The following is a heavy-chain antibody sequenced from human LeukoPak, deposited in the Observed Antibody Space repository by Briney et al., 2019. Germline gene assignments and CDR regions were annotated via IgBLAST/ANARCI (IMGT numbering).Heavy chain of an antibody. CDR3: ARDLEILTVSWFDP. V-gene: IGHV1-2*02. CDR2: INPNSGGT. Sequence: ASVKVSCKASGYTFTSYDINWVRQATGQGLEWMGWINPNSGGTNYAQEFQGRVTMTRDTSISTAYMELSRLRSDDTAVYYCARDLEILTVSWFDPWGQGTLVTVSS. J-gene: IGHJ5*02. D-gene: IGHD3-9*01. CDR1: GYTFTSYD.